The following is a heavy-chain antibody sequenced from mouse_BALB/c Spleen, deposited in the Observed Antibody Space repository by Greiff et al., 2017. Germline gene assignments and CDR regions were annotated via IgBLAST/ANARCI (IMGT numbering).Heavy chain of an antibody. CDR2: ISSGGSYT. CDR1: GFTFSSYA. CDR3: ARGYYGSIYWYFDV. V-gene: IGHV5-9-4*01. Sequence: EVHLVESGGGLVKPGGSLKLSCAASGFTFSSYAMSWVRQSPEKRLEWVAEISSGGSYTYYPDTVTGRFTISRDNAKNTLYLEMSSLRSEDTAMYYCARGYYGSIYWYFDVWGAGTTVTVSS. D-gene: IGHD1-1*01. J-gene: IGHJ1*01.